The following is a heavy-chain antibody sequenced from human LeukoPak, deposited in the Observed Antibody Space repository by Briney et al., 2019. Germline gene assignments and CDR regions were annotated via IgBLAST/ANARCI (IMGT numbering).Heavy chain of an antibody. CDR1: GFTFSSYG. CDR3: ARDIPGYYYGSGGYLMDV. CDR2: IWYDGSNK. Sequence: GRSLRLSCAASGFTFSSYGMHWVRKAPGKGLEWVAVIWYDGSNKYYADSVKGRFTISRDNSKNTLYLQMNSLRAEDTAVCYCARDIPGYYYGSGGYLMDVWGQGTTVTVSS. V-gene: IGHV3-33*01. D-gene: IGHD3-10*01. J-gene: IGHJ6*02.